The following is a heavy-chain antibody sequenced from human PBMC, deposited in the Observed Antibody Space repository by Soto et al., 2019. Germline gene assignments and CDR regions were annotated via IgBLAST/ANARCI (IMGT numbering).Heavy chain of an antibody. J-gene: IGHJ6*02. D-gene: IGHD3-10*01. CDR1: GFSLSSSDVG. CDR3: AHKGGRGAGMDV. V-gene: IGHV2-5*02. CDR2: IYWDDDE. Sequence: QITLKESGPTLVKPTQTLTLTCTFSGFSLSSSDVGVAWIRQPPGKALEWLALIYWDDDERYSPSLRNRLTVXKXNSKNQVVLTLTNMDPVDTATYYCAHKGGRGAGMDVWGQGTTVTVS.